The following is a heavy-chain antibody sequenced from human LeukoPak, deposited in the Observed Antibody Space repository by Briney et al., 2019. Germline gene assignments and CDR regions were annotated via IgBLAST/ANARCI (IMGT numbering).Heavy chain of an antibody. CDR3: ARDRYYDSSGYYYRAFDI. D-gene: IGHD3-22*01. CDR2: IYTSGST. Sequence: SETLSLTCTVSGGSISSYYRSWIRQPAGKGLEWIGRIYTSGSTNYNPSLKSRVTMSVDTSKNQFSLKLSSVTAADTAVYYCARDRYYDSSGYYYRAFDIWGQGTMVTVSS. CDR1: GGSISSYY. J-gene: IGHJ3*02. V-gene: IGHV4-4*07.